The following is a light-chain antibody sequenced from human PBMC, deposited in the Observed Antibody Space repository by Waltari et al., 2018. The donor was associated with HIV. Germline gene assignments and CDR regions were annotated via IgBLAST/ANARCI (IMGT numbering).Light chain of an antibody. CDR2: GAV. CDR1: QSIRHY. Sequence: DIQMTQSPSSLSASVGDRVTITCRASQSIRHYLNWYQHKPGKAPKLLIYGAVTLQSGVPSRFSGSGSGTDFTLTIFSLQPEDFATYFCQQSYSTLTFGVGTKVEIK. CDR3: QQSYSTLT. V-gene: IGKV1-39*01. J-gene: IGKJ4*01.